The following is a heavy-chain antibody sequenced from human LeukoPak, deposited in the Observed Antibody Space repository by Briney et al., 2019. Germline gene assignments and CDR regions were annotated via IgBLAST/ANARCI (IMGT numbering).Heavy chain of an antibody. Sequence: GRSLRLSCAASGFTFGDYYMTWIRQAPGKGLEWVSYISSSGTTIYYADSVKGRFTISRDNAKNSLYLQMDSLRAEETAVYFCARGVTMVVSSRAFDLWGQGTLVTVSS. J-gene: IGHJ3*01. CDR2: ISSSGTTI. D-gene: IGHD4/OR15-4a*01. V-gene: IGHV3-11*04. CDR1: GFTFGDYY. CDR3: ARGVTMVVSSRAFDL.